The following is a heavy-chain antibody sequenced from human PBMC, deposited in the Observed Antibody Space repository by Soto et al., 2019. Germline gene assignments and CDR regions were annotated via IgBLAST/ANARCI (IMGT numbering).Heavy chain of an antibody. Sequence: GSLRLSCIASGFTFSDYSMNWVRQAPGKGLEWVSSIGKSDTYIYYADSVNGRFTISRDDAKNSLYLQMNSLRAEDTAVYYCARDRTSTVSLPSNSFAPCGQGTLVTVSS. V-gene: IGHV3-21*01. CDR1: GFTFSDYS. CDR3: ARDRTSTVSLPSNSFAP. CDR2: IGKSDTYI. D-gene: IGHD2-2*01. J-gene: IGHJ5*02.